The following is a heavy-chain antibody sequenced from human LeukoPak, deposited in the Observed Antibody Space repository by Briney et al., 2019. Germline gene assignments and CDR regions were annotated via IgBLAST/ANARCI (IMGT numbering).Heavy chain of an antibody. Sequence: ASVKVSCKASGGTFSSYAISWVRQAPGQGLEWMGGIIPIFGTANYAQKFQGRVTITADESTSTAYMELSSLRSEDTAVYYCARHEVRDYYDSSGYYGNWFDPWGQGTLVTVSS. V-gene: IGHV1-69*13. D-gene: IGHD3-22*01. CDR2: IIPIFGTA. J-gene: IGHJ5*02. CDR3: ARHEVRDYYDSSGYYGNWFDP. CDR1: GGTFSSYA.